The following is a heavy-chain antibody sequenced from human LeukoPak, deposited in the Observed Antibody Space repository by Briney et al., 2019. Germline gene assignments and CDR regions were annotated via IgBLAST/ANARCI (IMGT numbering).Heavy chain of an antibody. D-gene: IGHD4-17*01. CDR1: GFTFSSYA. CDR3: ARDSSDYGLYYFDY. J-gene: IGHJ4*02. V-gene: IGHV3-30*04. CDR2: ISYDRSNK. Sequence: GRSLRLSCAASGFTFSSYAMHWVRQAPGKGLEWVAVISYDRSNKYYADSVKGRFTISRDNSKNTLYLQMNSLRAEDTAVYYCARDSSDYGLYYFDYWGQGTLVTVSS.